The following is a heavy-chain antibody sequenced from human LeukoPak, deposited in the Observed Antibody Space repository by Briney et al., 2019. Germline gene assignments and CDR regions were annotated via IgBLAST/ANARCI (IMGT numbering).Heavy chain of an antibody. J-gene: IGHJ6*03. CDR3: AGTYYDFWSGYNPDYYYYYMDV. CDR2: IIPILGIA. Sequence: ASVKVSCKASGGTFSSYTISWVRQAPGQGLEWMGRIIPILGIANYAQKFQGRVTITADKSTSTAYMELSSLRFEDTAVYYCAGTYYDFWSGYNPDYYYYYMDVWGKGTTVTVSS. D-gene: IGHD3-3*01. CDR1: GGTFSSYT. V-gene: IGHV1-69*02.